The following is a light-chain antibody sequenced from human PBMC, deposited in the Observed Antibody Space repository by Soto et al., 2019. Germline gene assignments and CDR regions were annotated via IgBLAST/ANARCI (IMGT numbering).Light chain of an antibody. Sequence: DIVMTQSPDSLAVSLGERATINCKSSQSVLYSSNNKNYLAWYQHKPGQPPTLLTYWASIRESGVPDRFSGSGSGTDFTLTISSLHAEDVAVYYCQQYYSTPTFGQGTKLEIK. J-gene: IGKJ2*01. CDR3: QQYYSTPT. CDR1: QSVLYSSNNKNY. CDR2: WAS. V-gene: IGKV4-1*01.